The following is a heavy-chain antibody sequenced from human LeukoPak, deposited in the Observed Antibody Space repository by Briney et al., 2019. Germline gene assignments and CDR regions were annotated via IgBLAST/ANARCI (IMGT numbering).Heavy chain of an antibody. J-gene: IGHJ4*02. V-gene: IGHV3-23*01. D-gene: IGHD2-2*01. Sequence: GGSLRLSCAASGFTFSSYAMSWVRQAPGKGLEWVSAISGSGGSTYYADSVNGRFTISRDNAKNSLYLQMNSLRAEDTAVYYCARDDCSSTSCYGYWGQGTLVTVSS. CDR1: GFTFSSYA. CDR2: ISGSGGST. CDR3: ARDDCSSTSCYGY.